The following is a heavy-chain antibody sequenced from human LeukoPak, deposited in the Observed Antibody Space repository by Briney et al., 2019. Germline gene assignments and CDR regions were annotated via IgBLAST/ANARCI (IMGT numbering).Heavy chain of an antibody. CDR1: RYTFTDYY. CDR3: ARANFLYCSSSTCLFDY. V-gene: IGHV1-2*02. D-gene: IGHD2-2*01. CDR2: INPNDGDT. J-gene: IGHJ4*02. Sequence: SCKASRYTFTDYYMHWVRQAPGQGFEWMGWINPNDGDTNYAQKFQGRVTMTRDTSISTAHMEVSRLRSDDTAVYYCARANFLYCSSSTCLFDYWGQGTLVTVSS.